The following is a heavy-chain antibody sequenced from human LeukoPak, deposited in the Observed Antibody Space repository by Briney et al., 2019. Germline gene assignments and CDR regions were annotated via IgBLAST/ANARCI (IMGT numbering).Heavy chain of an antibody. J-gene: IGHJ4*02. V-gene: IGHV3-11*03. CDR2: ISSSGRHT. D-gene: IGHD1-26*01. Sequence: PGGSLILSCVASGFIFSDYYMSWIRQAPGKGLEWVSYISSSGRHTKYADSVTGRFTNTRNNAKKSLHLQMNSLRSEDTAVYYCARHPDGSLSLDYWGQGTLVTVSS. CDR1: GFIFSDYY. CDR3: ARHPDGSLSLDY.